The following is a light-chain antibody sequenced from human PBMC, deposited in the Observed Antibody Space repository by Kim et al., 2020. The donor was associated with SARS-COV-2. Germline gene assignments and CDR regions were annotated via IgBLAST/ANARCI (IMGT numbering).Light chain of an antibody. CDR2: DVA. V-gene: IGLV2-14*03. CDR1: SRDIAASNY. Sequence: QSVVTQPASVSGSPGQSITISCAGTSRDIAASNYVSWYQQHPGKAPKLMIYDVANRPSGVSNRFSASKSGNTASLTISGLQAEDEAHYYCSSYVGGTILIFGGGTQLTVL. J-gene: IGLJ2*01. CDR3: SSYVGGTILI.